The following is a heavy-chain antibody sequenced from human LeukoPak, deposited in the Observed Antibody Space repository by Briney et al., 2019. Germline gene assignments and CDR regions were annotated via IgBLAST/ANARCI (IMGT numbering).Heavy chain of an antibody. CDR1: GYSISSGYY. Sequence: PSETLSLTCTVSGYSISSGYYWSWIRQPPGKGLEWIGEINHSGSTNYNPSLKSRVTISVDTSKNQFSLKLSSVTAADTAVYYCARASWGLVTAHYFDYWGQGTLVTVSS. V-gene: IGHV4-38-2*02. J-gene: IGHJ4*02. CDR3: ARASWGLVTAHYFDY. CDR2: INHSGST. D-gene: IGHD2-21*02.